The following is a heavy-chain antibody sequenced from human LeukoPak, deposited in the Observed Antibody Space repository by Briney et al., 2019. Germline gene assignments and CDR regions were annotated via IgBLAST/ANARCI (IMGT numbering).Heavy chain of an antibody. Sequence: ASVKVSCKASGYTFTSYGISWVRQAPGQGLEWMGWISAYNGNTNYAQKLQGRVTMTTDTSTSTAYMELRSLRSDDTAVYYCARGLRSGVVIRQGAFDIWGQGTMVTVSS. CDR3: ARGLRSGVVIRQGAFDI. V-gene: IGHV1-18*01. D-gene: IGHD3-3*01. CDR2: ISAYNGNT. CDR1: GYTFTSYG. J-gene: IGHJ3*02.